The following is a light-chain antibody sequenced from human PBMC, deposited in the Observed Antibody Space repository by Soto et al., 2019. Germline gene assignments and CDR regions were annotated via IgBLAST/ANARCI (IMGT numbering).Light chain of an antibody. CDR2: DAS. Sequence: IPMTQSPSTLSASVGDRVTITCRASHNIERWMAWYQQKPGKAPSLLIFDASTLHSGVPSRFSGSGSGTEFTLTISSLQPDDFATYYCQQFANSWTFGQGTKVDI. J-gene: IGKJ1*01. V-gene: IGKV1-5*01. CDR3: QQFANSWT. CDR1: HNIERW.